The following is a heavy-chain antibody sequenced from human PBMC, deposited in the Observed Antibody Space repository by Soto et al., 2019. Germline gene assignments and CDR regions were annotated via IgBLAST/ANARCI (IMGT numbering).Heavy chain of an antibody. V-gene: IGHV4-61*01. CDR2: THHSGST. CDR3: ARETITVAPRSYFDY. Sequence: PSETLSLTCTVSGGSVSSGSYYWNWVRQPPGKGLQWIGYTHHSGSTNYNPSLQSRVTISVDTSKNQFSLRLSSVTAADTAVYYCARETITVAPRSYFDYWGQGNMATV. CDR1: GGSVSSGSYY. D-gene: IGHD6-19*01. J-gene: IGHJ4*02.